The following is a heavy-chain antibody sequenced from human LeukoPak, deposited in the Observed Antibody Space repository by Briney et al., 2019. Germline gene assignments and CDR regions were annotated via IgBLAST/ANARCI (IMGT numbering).Heavy chain of an antibody. Sequence: GGSLRLSCAASGFTFSTYSMNWVRQAPGKGLEWVSLIYSGGSTYYADSVKGRFIISRDNSKNTLYLQMNSLRAEDTAVYYCARDLGQYYDTSDNWFDPWGQGTLVTVSS. CDR3: ARDLGQYYDTSDNWFDP. D-gene: IGHD3-22*01. CDR2: IYSGGST. V-gene: IGHV3-66*01. J-gene: IGHJ5*02. CDR1: GFTFSTYS.